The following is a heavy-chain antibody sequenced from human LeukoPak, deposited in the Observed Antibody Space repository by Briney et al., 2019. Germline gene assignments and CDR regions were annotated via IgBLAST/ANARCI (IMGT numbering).Heavy chain of an antibody. Sequence: GGSLRLSCAASGFTFSSYAVSWVRQAPGKGLEWVSAISGSGGSTYYADSVKGRFTISRDNSKNTLYLQMNSLRAEDTAVYYCAKGRISPYYFDYWGQGTLVTVSS. CDR2: ISGSGGST. D-gene: IGHD2-15*01. J-gene: IGHJ4*02. V-gene: IGHV3-23*01. CDR1: GFTFSSYA. CDR3: AKGRISPYYFDY.